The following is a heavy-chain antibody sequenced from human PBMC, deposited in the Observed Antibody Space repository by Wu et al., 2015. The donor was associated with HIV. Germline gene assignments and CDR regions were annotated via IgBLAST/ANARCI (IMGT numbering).Heavy chain of an antibody. J-gene: IGHJ3*01. Sequence: QVHLVQSGAEVKKPGSSVKVSCTASGGTFSSRAISWVRQAPGQGLEWMGRIIPVFDRVHYKQKFQGRVFITADEATSTVYMELSSLSSGDTAVYYCVGPYTGYAYDTFDVWGQGTLVTVSS. V-gene: IGHV1-69*13. CDR3: VGPYTGYAYDTFDV. CDR2: IIPVFDRV. CDR1: GGTFSSRA. D-gene: IGHD5-12*01.